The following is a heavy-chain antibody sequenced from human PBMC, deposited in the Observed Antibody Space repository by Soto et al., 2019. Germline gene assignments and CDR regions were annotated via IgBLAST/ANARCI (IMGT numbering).Heavy chain of an antibody. CDR3: ARGYYDFFYGMDV. CDR2: IYYSGST. CDR1: GGSISSSSYY. V-gene: IGHV4-39*01. J-gene: IGHJ6*01. Sequence: SETLGFTCTISGGSISSSSYYWGWIRQPPGKGLEWIASIYYSGSTHYNPSFKSRVTISVDTSKNQLSLKLSSVTAADTAVYSCARGYYDFFYGMDVWGQGTTVTVSS.